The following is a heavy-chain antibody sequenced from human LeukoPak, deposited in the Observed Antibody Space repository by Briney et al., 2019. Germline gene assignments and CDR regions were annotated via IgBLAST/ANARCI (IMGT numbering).Heavy chain of an antibody. Sequence: GGSLTLSFAASGFTFSTAWTSCVRQAPGEWLEWGGRIKSKTAGGTTDYAAPVTGRFTISRDDSNNKLYLQMNSLKTEDTAVYYCTTDPNYDVWSAKRLWSQGTLVTVSS. CDR3: TTDPNYDVWSAKRL. D-gene: IGHD3-3*01. J-gene: IGHJ4*02. CDR1: GFTFSTAW. CDR2: IKSKTAGGTT. V-gene: IGHV3-15*01.